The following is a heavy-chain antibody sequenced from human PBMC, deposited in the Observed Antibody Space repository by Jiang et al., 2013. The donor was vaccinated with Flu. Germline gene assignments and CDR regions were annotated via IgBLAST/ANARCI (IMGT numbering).Heavy chain of an antibody. J-gene: IGHJ4*02. D-gene: IGHD6-19*01. Sequence: GAEVKKPGTSVKVSCKASGFTFTNSAVQWVRQARGQRLEWIGWIVVGSGSTNYAQKFQERVAISRDMSTSTVYMELSSLSSEDSAIYYCAAGSVAEAVYFDCWGQGTLVTVS. CDR3: AAGSVAEAVYFDC. V-gene: IGHV1-58*01. CDR1: GFTFTNSA. CDR2: IVVGSGST.